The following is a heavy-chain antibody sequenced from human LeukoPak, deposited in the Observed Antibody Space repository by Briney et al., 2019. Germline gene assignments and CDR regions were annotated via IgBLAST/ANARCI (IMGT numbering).Heavy chain of an antibody. D-gene: IGHD2-15*01. CDR1: GFTFSSYA. CDR3: ARGRCSGGSCYSDYYYGMDV. J-gene: IGHJ6*02. Sequence: GRSLRLSCAASGFTFSSYAMHWVRQAPGKGLEWVAVISYDGSNKYYADSVKGRFTISRDNSKNTLYLQMDSLRAEDTAVYYCARGRCSGGSCYSDYYYGMDVWGQGTTVTVSS. V-gene: IGHV3-30-3*01. CDR2: ISYDGSNK.